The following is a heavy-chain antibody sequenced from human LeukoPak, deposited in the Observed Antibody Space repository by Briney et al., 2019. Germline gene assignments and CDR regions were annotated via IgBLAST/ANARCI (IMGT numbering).Heavy chain of an antibody. V-gene: IGHV3-23*01. J-gene: IGHJ4*02. D-gene: IGHD1-26*01. Sequence: PGGSLRLSCAASGFTFDDYAMHWVRQAPGKGLEWVSAISGSGGSTYYADSVKGRFTISRDNSKNTLYLQMNSLRAEDTAVYYCAKDLRGGVGANPFDYWGQGTLVTVSS. CDR3: AKDLRGGVGANPFDY. CDR2: ISGSGGST. CDR1: GFTFDDYA.